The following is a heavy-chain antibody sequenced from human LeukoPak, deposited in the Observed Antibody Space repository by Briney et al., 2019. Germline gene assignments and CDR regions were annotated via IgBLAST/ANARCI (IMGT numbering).Heavy chain of an antibody. J-gene: IGHJ4*02. CDR2: IRPDENDN. V-gene: IGHV3-33*08. Sequence: GGSLRLSCAASGFNVGAADMYWVRQAPDKRLEWVAVIRPDENDNHYADSVRGRFTFSRDNSKNMLLLQMDSLRAEDTAVYYCARAKEGVGGTNFLYSSGSHPAFDYWGQGTLVTVSS. CDR3: ARAKEGVGGTNFLYSSGSHPAFDY. D-gene: IGHD6-19*01. CDR1: GFNVGAAD.